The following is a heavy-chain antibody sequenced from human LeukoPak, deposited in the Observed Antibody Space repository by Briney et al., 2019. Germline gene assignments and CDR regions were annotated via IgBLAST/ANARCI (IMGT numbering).Heavy chain of an antibody. D-gene: IGHD4-17*01. CDR2: IIPILGIA. V-gene: IGHV1-69*04. J-gene: IGHJ4*02. CDR1: GGTFSSYA. CDR3: ARRGSRALDYGDYQFDY. Sequence: ASVKVSCKASGGTFSSYAISWVRQAPGQGLEWMGRIIPILGIANYAQKFQGRVTITADKSTSTAYMELSSLRSEDTAVYYCARRGSRALDYGDYQFDYWGQGTLVTVSS.